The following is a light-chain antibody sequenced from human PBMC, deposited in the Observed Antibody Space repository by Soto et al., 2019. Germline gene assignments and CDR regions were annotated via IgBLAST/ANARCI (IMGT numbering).Light chain of an antibody. CDR2: DAS. J-gene: IGKJ5*01. V-gene: IGKV3-15*01. CDR1: QNVWSN. CDR3: QQYNRWPPIT. Sequence: EIVMTQSPATLSVSPGERATLSCRASQNVWSNVAWYQQKPGQPPRLLIYDASTRATGIPARFSGSGSGTEFTLTISSLQSEDFAVYYCQQYNRWPPITFGQGTRLEIK.